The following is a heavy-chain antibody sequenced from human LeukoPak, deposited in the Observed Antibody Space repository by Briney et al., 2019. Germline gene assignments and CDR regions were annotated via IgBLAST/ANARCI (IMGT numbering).Heavy chain of an antibody. D-gene: IGHD3-22*01. CDR3: TAYINGYSAY. V-gene: IGHV3-15*04. CDR1: GFTFSSYG. CDR2: IASKTDGGST. Sequence: GGSLRLSCAASGFTFSSYGMHWVRQAPGKGLEWVGRIASKTDGGSTDDAAPVKGRFTISRDDSKNTLYLQMNSLKTEDTAVYYCTAYINGYSAYWGQGTLVTVSS. J-gene: IGHJ4*02.